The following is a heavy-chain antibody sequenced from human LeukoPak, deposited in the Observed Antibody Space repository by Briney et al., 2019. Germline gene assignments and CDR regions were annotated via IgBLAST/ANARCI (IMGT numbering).Heavy chain of an antibody. V-gene: IGHV4-59*01. D-gene: IGHD3-16*01. Sequence: SETLSLTWTVSGGSISSYYWSWIRQPPEKGLEWIGYIYYSGNTNYNPSLKSRVTISVDTSKNQFSLKLSSVTAADTAVYYCARVGPYTAFDYWGQGTLVTVSS. CDR1: GGSISSYY. J-gene: IGHJ4*02. CDR2: IYYSGNT. CDR3: ARVGPYTAFDY.